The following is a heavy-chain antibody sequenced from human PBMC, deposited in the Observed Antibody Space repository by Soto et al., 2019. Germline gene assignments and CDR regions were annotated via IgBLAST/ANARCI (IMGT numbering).Heavy chain of an antibody. J-gene: IGHJ6*02. D-gene: IGHD3-10*01. CDR1: GFTFSSYA. Sequence: GGSLRLSCAASGFTFSSYAMSWVRQAPGKGLEWVSGITITGNTHYPDSVKGRFTISRDNPKNTLHLQMNSLRAEDTAIYYCAKAFFRGGGWYYYDMDVWGQGTTVTVSS. CDR2: ITITGNT. V-gene: IGHV3-23*01. CDR3: AKAFFRGGGWYYYDMDV.